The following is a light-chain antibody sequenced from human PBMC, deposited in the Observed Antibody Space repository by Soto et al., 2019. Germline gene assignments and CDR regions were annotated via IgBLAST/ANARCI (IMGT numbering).Light chain of an antibody. V-gene: IGLV2-14*01. CDR1: SSDVGYYNY. CDR3: SSYTRSSSVL. J-gene: IGLJ2*01. Sequence: QSALTQPASVSGSPGQSITISCTGTSSDVGYYNYVSWYQQHPGKAPKVLIYEVRNRPSGASSRFSGSKSGNTAFLTISGLQPEDEADYSCSSYTRSSSVLFGGGTKVTVL. CDR2: EVR.